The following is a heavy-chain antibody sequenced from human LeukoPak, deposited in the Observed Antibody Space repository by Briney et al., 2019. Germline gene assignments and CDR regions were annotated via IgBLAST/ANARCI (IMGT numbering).Heavy chain of an antibody. CDR1: GGSFSGYY. D-gene: IGHD5-12*01. Sequence: SETLSLTCAVYGGSFSGYYWSWIRQPPGKGLEWIGEINHSGSTNYNPSLKSRVTISVDTSKNQFSLKLSSVTAADTAVYYCARIRNGGYVFDYWGQGTLVTVSS. CDR3: ARIRNGGYVFDY. V-gene: IGHV4-34*01. CDR2: INHSGST. J-gene: IGHJ4*02.